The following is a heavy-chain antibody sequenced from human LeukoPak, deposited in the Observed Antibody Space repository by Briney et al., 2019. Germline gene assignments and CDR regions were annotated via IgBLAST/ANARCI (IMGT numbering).Heavy chain of an antibody. CDR1: GFTFSSYG. CDR3: ARDPLAHFGVVINYYYYYMDV. J-gene: IGHJ6*03. Sequence: GGSLRLSCAASGFTFSSYGMHWVRQAPGKGLEWVAVIWYDGSNKYYADSVKGRFTISRDNSKNTLYLQMNSLRAEDTAVYYCARDPLAHFGVVINYYYYYMDVWAKGPRSPSP. CDR2: IWYDGSNK. V-gene: IGHV3-33*01. D-gene: IGHD3-3*01.